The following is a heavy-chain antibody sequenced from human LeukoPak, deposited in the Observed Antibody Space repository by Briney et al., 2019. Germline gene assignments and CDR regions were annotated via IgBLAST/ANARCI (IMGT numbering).Heavy chain of an antibody. V-gene: IGHV4-39*01. CDR3: ARLADLTVADY. Sequence: SETLSLTCTVSGGSISSSSYYWGWIRQPPGKGLEWIGSIYYSGSTYYNPPLKSRVTISVDTSKNQFSLKLSSVTAADTAVYYCARLADLTVADYWGQGTLVTVSS. CDR2: IYYSGST. D-gene: IGHD5-12*01. CDR1: GGSISSSSYY. J-gene: IGHJ4*02.